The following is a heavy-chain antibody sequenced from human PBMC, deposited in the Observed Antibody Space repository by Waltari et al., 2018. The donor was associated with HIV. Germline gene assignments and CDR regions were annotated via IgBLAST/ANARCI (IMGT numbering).Heavy chain of an antibody. CDR2: ISYDGNNR. V-gene: IGHV3-30*03. CDR3: ARGMGYGGSAEGFDY. CDR1: GFTFSDYG. Sequence: QVQLVESGGGVVQPGTSLRLSCAASGFTFSDYGIHWVRQAPGKGLEWVAVISYDGNNRNHADSVKGRFSISRDNSKNTLYLQMNSLRVEDTAVYYCARGMGYGGSAEGFDYWGQGTLVTVSP. D-gene: IGHD5-18*01. J-gene: IGHJ4*02.